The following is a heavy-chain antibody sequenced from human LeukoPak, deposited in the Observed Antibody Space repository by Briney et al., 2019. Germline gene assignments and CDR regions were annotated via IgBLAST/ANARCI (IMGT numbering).Heavy chain of an antibody. V-gene: IGHV3-30*02. CDR3: AKGFYHYDSSGSHYYMDV. CDR1: GFTFSNYG. CDR2: IRYDGSNK. Sequence: PGGSLRLSCTASGFTFSNYGMHWVRQAPGKGLEWVAFIRYDGSNKYYADSVKGRFTISRDNSKNTLYLQMNSLRAEDTAVYYCAKGFYHYDSSGSHYYMDVWGKGTTVTISS. J-gene: IGHJ6*03. D-gene: IGHD3-22*01.